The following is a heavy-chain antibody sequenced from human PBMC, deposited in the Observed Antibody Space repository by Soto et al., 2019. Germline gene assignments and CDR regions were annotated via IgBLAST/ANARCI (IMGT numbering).Heavy chain of an antibody. V-gene: IGHV3-23*01. CDR1: GFTFSSYA. Sequence: EVQLLESGGGLVQPGGSLRLSCAASGFTFSSYAMSWVHQAPGKGLEWVSAISGSGGSTYYADSVKGRFTISRDNSKNTLYLQMNSLRAEDTAVYYCAKDSDRWLRHRGADYWGQGTLVTVSS. CDR2: ISGSGGST. D-gene: IGHD5-12*01. CDR3: AKDSDRWLRHRGADY. J-gene: IGHJ4*02.